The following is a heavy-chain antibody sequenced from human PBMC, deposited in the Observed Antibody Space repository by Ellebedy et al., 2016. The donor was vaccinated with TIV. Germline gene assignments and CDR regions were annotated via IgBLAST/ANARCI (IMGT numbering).Heavy chain of an antibody. CDR2: LYSGGTT. V-gene: IGHV3-53*01. Sequence: GESLKISXAASGFTVSIYYMSWVRQAPGKGLEWVSILYSGGTTDYADSVKGRFTISRDNSKNTLYLQINSLRAEDTATYYCARDQGVGWFDSWGQGTLVTVSS. J-gene: IGHJ5*01. CDR3: ARDQGVGWFDS. CDR1: GFTVSIYY.